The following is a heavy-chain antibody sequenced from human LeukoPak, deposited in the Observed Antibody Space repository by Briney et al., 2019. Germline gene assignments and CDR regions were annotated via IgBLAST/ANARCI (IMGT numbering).Heavy chain of an antibody. CDR3: ARHGDYGDYFDY. D-gene: IGHD4-17*01. CDR1: GFTFSDYY. CDR2: ISSSSSYT. V-gene: IGHV3-11*06. J-gene: IGHJ4*02. Sequence: PGGSLRLSCAASGFTFSDYYMSWIRQAPGKGLEWVSYISSSSSYTNYADSVKGRFTISRDNAKNSLYLQMNSLRAEDTAVYYCARHGDYGDYFDYWGQGALVTVSS.